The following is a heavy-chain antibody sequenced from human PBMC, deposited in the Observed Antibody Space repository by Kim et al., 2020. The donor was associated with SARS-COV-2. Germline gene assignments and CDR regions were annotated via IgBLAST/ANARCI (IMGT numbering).Heavy chain of an antibody. D-gene: IGHD3-10*01. J-gene: IGHJ4*02. Sequence: SETLSLTCAAYGGSFSGYYWSWIRQPPGKGLEWIGEINHSGRTNYNPSPKSRVTISVDTSKNQFSLKLTSVTAADTAVYYCARRLYNTSGSGSHYCDLWGQGTLVTVSS. V-gene: IGHV4-34*01. CDR2: INHSGRT. CDR3: ARRLYNTSGSGSHYCDL. CDR1: GGSFSGYY.